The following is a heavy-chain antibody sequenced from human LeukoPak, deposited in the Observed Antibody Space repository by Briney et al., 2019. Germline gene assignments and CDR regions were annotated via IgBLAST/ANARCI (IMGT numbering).Heavy chain of an antibody. CDR1: GFTFNDYY. CDR2: ISSRSGSSI. CDR3: ARHLGSGYYYYYGMDV. Sequence: PGGSLRLSCAASGFTFNDYYMTWIRQAPGKGLEGLSYISSRSGSSIYYADSVKGRFTISRDNSKNTLYLQMNSLRAEDTAVYYCARHLGSGYYYYYGMDVWGQGTTVTVSS. D-gene: IGHD3-10*02. V-gene: IGHV3-11*01. J-gene: IGHJ6*02.